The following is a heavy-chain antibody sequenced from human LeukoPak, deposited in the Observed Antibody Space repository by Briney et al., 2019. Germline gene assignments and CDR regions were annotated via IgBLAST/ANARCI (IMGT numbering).Heavy chain of an antibody. V-gene: IGHV1-58*01. CDR1: GFTFSTSA. CDR3: AAELYGVYTDCCTFHM. CDR2: IIVGSGAT. Sequence: ASVKVSCKTSGFTFSTSAVQWVRQARGQRLEWIGWIIVGSGATNYAHSPQGRFTITRDMSTNTAYMELSGLGSEDSAVYYCAAELYGVYTDCCTFHMWGQGTMVTVSS. D-gene: IGHD4-17*01. J-gene: IGHJ3*02.